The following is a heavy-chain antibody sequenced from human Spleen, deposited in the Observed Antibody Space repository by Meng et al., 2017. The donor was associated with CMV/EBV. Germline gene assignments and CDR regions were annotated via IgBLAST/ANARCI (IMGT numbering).Heavy chain of an antibody. D-gene: IGHD4-11*01. Sequence: GETLKISCTASGFTFSSYFMHWVRQAPGKGLEWVALMWYDGTTKYYADSVKGRFTISRDNSQNTLYLQMNSLRAEDTAVYYCAKDYEYSTYLVRHYGMDVWGQGTTVTVSS. CDR1: GFTFSSYF. CDR2: MWYDGTTK. V-gene: IGHV3-33*06. CDR3: AKDYEYSTYLVRHYGMDV. J-gene: IGHJ6*02.